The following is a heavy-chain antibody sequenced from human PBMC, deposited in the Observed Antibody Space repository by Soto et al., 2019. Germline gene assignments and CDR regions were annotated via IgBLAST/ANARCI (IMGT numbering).Heavy chain of an antibody. J-gene: IGHJ5*02. CDR2: IYYSGST. CDR1: GGSISSYY. Sequence: PAETLALTGTVSGGSISSYYWSWIRQPPGKGLEWMGYIYYSGSTNYNPSLKSRVTISVDTSKNQFSLKLSSVTAADTAVYYCARQAQDYYGSGSYYNNWFDPWGQGTLVTVSS. CDR3: ARQAQDYYGSGSYYNNWFDP. V-gene: IGHV4-59*08. D-gene: IGHD3-10*01.